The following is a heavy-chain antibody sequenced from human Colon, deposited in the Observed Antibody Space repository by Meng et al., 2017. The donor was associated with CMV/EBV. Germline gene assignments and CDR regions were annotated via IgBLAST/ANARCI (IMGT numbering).Heavy chain of an antibody. Sequence: GESLKISCAGSPFNVVNTYMSWVRQAPGKGLEWVALIYSGGPMHYADSVKGRFTISRDNSKNILYLQMNSLRADDTAVYYCARGSGPLFPGAFDIWGRGTMVTVSS. V-gene: IGHV3-53*01. D-gene: IGHD3-10*02. CDR2: IYSGGPM. J-gene: IGHJ3*02. CDR1: PFNVVNTY. CDR3: ARGSGPLFPGAFDI.